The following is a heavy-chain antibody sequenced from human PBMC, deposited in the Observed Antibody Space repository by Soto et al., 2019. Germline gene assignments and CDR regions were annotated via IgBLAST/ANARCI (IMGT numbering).Heavy chain of an antibody. CDR2: IIPILGIA. J-gene: IGHJ5*02. CDR3: ARDLIAAAGTDWFDP. Sequence: SVKVSCKASGGTFSSYTISWVQQAPGQGLEWMGRIIPILGIANYAQKFQGRVTITADKSTSTAYMELSSLRSEDTAVYYCARDLIAAAGTDWFDPWGQGTLVTVSS. D-gene: IGHD6-13*01. CDR1: GGTFSSYT. V-gene: IGHV1-69*04.